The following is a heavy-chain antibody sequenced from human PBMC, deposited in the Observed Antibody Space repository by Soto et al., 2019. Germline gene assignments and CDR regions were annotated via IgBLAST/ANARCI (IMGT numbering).Heavy chain of an antibody. D-gene: IGHD3-10*01. CDR2: IYASGST. CDR1: GGSISSYY. Sequence: QVQLQESGPGLVKPSETLSLTCTASGGSISSYYWSWIRQPAGKGLELIGRIYASGSTNYNPSLKSRVTMSVDTSKNQVSLKLNSVTAADTAVYYCARDYYGSVSYDHYYYYGMDVWGQGTTVTVSS. J-gene: IGHJ6*02. V-gene: IGHV4-4*07. CDR3: ARDYYGSVSYDHYYYYGMDV.